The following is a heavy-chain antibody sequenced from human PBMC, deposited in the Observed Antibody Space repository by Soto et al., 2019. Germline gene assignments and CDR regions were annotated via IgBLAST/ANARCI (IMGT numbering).Heavy chain of an antibody. J-gene: IGHJ4*02. D-gene: IGHD6-13*01. CDR1: GFTFSSSW. V-gene: IGHV3-7*01. Sequence: HPGGSLRLSCAASGFTFSSSWMSWVRQAAGKGLEWVANIKQDGSEKYYVDSVKGRFTISRDNAKNSLYLQMNSLRAEDTAVYYCARRITAAGAYDYWGQGTLVTVSS. CDR3: ARRITAAGAYDY. CDR2: IKQDGSEK.